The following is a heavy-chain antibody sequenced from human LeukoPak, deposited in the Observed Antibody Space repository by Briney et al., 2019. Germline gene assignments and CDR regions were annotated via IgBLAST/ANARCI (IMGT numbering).Heavy chain of an antibody. CDR1: GYTFTSYG. Sequence: ASVKVSCKASGYTFTSYGIICVRQAPGQGLEGMGWISAYNGNTNYAQKFQGRVTMTTDTSTSKTHKELRSLASEDTALYYRAREGLGHVYYSMDAWGKGTTVTVSS. CDR3: AREGLGHVYYSMDA. D-gene: IGHD3-10*02. J-gene: IGHJ6*03. V-gene: IGHV1-18*01. CDR2: ISAYNGNT.